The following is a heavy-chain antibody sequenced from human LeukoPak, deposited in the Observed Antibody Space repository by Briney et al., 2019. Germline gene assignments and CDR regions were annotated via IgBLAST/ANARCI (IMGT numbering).Heavy chain of an antibody. V-gene: IGHV4-39*07. J-gene: IGHJ4*02. CDR2: IYYSGST. CDR3: ARDKTFEVVNFFDY. CDR1: GGAITSGSYY. Sequence: SETLSLTCTVSGGAITSGSYYWSWIRQPPGKGLEWIGSIYYSGSTYYNPSLESRITVSLDTSKNQFSLKVSSVTAADTAVYYCARDKTFEVVNFFDYWGQGTLVTVSS. D-gene: IGHD3-3*01.